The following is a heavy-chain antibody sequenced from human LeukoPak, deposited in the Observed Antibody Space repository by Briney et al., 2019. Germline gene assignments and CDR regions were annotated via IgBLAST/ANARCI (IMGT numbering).Heavy chain of an antibody. V-gene: IGHV4-38-2*01. D-gene: IGHD5-12*01. CDR3: ARIGTIVAYFDY. CDR1: GYSISSGYY. CDR2: IYHSGST. J-gene: IGHJ4*02. Sequence: SETLSLTCAVSGYSISSGYYWGWIRQPPGKGLEWIGSIYHSGSTNYNPSLKSRVTISVDTSKYQFSLKLSSVTAADTAVYYCARIGTIVAYFDYWGQGTLVTVSS.